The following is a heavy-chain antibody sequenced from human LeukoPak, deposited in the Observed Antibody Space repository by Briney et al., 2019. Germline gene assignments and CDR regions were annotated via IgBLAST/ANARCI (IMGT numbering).Heavy chain of an antibody. J-gene: IGHJ6*02. CDR3: ARLVGATAVYNYYGMDV. CDR1: GYTFTSYG. D-gene: IGHD1-26*01. V-gene: IGHV1-18*01. Sequence: ASVKVSCKASGYTFTSYGISWVRQAPGQGLEWMGWISAYNGNTNYAQKLQGRVTMTTDTSTSTAYMELRSLRSDDTAVYYCARLVGATAVYNYYGMDVWGQGTTVTVSS. CDR2: ISAYNGNT.